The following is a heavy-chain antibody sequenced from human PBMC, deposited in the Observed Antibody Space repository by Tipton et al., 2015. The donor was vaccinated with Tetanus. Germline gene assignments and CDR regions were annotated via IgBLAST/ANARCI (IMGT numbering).Heavy chain of an antibody. CDR2: ISGTGKYI. V-gene: IGHV3-21*06. CDR1: GFSFSVYS. CDR3: ARDHRPAGRGWESYYFYGLDV. Sequence: SLRLSCAASGFSFSVYSINWVRQAPGKGLEWVSSISGTGKYIYYADSVKGRFTISRDNAKNSLSLEMNSLRADDTAVYYCARDHRPAGRGWESYYFYGLDVWGQGTTVTVSS. J-gene: IGHJ6*02. D-gene: IGHD3-16*01.